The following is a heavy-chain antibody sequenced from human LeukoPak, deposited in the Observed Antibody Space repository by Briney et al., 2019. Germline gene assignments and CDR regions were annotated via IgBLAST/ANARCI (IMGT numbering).Heavy chain of an antibody. D-gene: IGHD5-24*01. CDR2: IVVGSGNT. Sequence: SMKVSCKASGFTFTSSAVQWVRQARGQRLEWIGWIVVGSGNTDYAQKFQERVTITRDMSTGTAYMELSSLRSEDTAVYYCAADFKMATSNWYFDLWGRGTLVTVSS. J-gene: IGHJ2*01. V-gene: IGHV1-58*01. CDR1: GFTFTSSA. CDR3: AADFKMATSNWYFDL.